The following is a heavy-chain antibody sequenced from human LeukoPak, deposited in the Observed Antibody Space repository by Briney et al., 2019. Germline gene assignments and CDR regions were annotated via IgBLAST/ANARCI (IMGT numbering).Heavy chain of an antibody. CDR1: GFTFNCA. D-gene: IGHD1-26*01. Sequence: PVESLRLSCAASGFTFNCAMSWVRQAPGKGLEWVSSISGSGGSTYYADSVKGRFTISRDNSKNTLYLQMNSLRAEDTAVYYCAKGQSGTYPRVHFDYWGQGTLVTVSS. CDR3: AKGQSGTYPRVHFDY. V-gene: IGHV3-23*01. J-gene: IGHJ4*02. CDR2: ISGSGGST.